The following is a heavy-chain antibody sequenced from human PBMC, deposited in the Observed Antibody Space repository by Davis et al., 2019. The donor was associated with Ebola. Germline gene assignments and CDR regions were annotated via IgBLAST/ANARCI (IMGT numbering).Heavy chain of an antibody. D-gene: IGHD6-13*01. V-gene: IGHV3-21*01. J-gene: IGHJ4*02. CDR3: ARGEGAYSSSQSPIDY. Sequence: GESLKISCAASGFTFSSYSMTWVRQAPGKGLEWVSSISSSSSYIYSADSVKGRFTISRDNAKNSLYLQMNSLRAEDTAVYYCARGEGAYSSSQSPIDYWGQGTLVTVSS. CDR2: ISSSSSYI. CDR1: GFTFSSYS.